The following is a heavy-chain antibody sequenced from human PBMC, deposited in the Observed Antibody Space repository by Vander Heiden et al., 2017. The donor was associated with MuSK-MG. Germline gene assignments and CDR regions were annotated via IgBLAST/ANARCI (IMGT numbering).Heavy chain of an antibody. CDR1: GGSISSGSYY. Sequence: QVQLQESGPGLVKPSQTLSITCTVSGGSISSGSYYWSWIRQPAGKGLEWIGRIYTSGSTNYNPSLKSRVTISVDTSKNQFSLKLSSVTAADTAVYYCARGLYYYYYMDVWGQGTTVTVSS. CDR2: IYTSGST. V-gene: IGHV4-61*02. J-gene: IGHJ6*03. CDR3: ARGLYYYYYMDV.